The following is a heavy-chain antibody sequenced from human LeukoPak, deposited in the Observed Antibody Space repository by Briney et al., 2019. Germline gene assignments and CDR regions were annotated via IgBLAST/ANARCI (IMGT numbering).Heavy chain of an antibody. D-gene: IGHD6-13*01. V-gene: IGHV1-2*02. Sequence: ASVKVSCKASGYTFTGYYMHWVRQAPGQGLEWMGWINPNSGGTNYAQKFQGRVTMTRDTSISTAYMELSRLRSDDTAVYYCARGDSSSRPYYYYMDVWGKGTTVTVSS. J-gene: IGHJ6*03. CDR3: ARGDSSSRPYYYYMDV. CDR1: GYTFTGYY. CDR2: INPNSGGT.